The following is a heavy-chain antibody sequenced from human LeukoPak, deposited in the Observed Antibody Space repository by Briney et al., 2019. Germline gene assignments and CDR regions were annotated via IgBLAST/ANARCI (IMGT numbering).Heavy chain of an antibody. J-gene: IGHJ4*02. D-gene: IGHD1-26*01. CDR2: ISYDGSNK. V-gene: IGHV3-30*18. CDR3: AKVGATYDY. Sequence: PGRSLRLSCAASGFTFSSYGMHWVRQAPGKGLEWVAVISYDGSNKYYADSVKGRFTISRDNSKNTLYLQMNSLRAEDTAAYYCAKVGATYDYWGQGALVTVSS. CDR1: GFTFSSYG.